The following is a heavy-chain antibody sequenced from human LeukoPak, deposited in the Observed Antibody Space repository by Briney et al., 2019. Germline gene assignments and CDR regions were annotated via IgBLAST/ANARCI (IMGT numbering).Heavy chain of an antibody. CDR1: GYTFTGYY. J-gene: IGHJ4*02. Sequence: ASVKVSCKTSGYTFTGYYMHWVRQAPGQGLEWMGRINPNSGGTNYAQKFQGRVTMTRDTSITTAYMELGSLRSDDTAVYYCARVGDSGYVYFDSWGQGILVTVSS. CDR3: ARVGDSGYVYFDS. V-gene: IGHV1-2*06. CDR2: INPNSGGT. D-gene: IGHD5-12*01.